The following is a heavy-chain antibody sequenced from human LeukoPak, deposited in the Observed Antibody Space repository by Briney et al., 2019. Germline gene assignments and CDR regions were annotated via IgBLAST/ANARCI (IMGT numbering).Heavy chain of an antibody. Sequence: PGGSLRLSCAASGFTFSSYGMHWVRQAPGKGLEWVAVISYDGSNKYYADSVKGRFTISRDNSKNTLYLQMNSLRAEDTAVYYCAKGVNYYDSRYYWGQGTLVTVSS. V-gene: IGHV3-30*18. CDR2: ISYDGSNK. J-gene: IGHJ4*02. CDR3: AKGVNYYDSRYY. CDR1: GFTFSSYG. D-gene: IGHD3-22*01.